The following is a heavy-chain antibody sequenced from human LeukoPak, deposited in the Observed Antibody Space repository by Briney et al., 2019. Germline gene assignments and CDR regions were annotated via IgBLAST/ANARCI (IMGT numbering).Heavy chain of an antibody. CDR1: GYTFTSYD. D-gene: IGHD2-15*01. J-gene: IGHJ4*02. Sequence: ASVKVSCKASGYTFTSYDINWVRQATGQGLEWMGWMNPNSGNTGYAQKFQGRVTMTRNTSISTAYMELRSLRSDDTAVYYCARDLRPDIVVVVAAYYFDYWGQGTLVTVSS. CDR3: ARDLRPDIVVVVAAYYFDY. V-gene: IGHV1-8*01. CDR2: MNPNSGNT.